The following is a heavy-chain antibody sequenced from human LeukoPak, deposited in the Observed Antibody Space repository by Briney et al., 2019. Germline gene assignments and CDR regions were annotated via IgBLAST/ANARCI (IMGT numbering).Heavy chain of an antibody. J-gene: IGHJ4*02. V-gene: IGHV4-31*03. CDR3: AKGVAGQFSFDY. D-gene: IGHD6-13*01. Sequence: SETLSPTCTVSGGSISSGGYYWSWIRQHPGKGLEWIGYIYYSGSTYYNPSLKSRVTISVDTSKNQFSLKLSSVTAADTAVYYCAKGVAGQFSFDYWGQGTLVTVSS. CDR2: IYYSGST. CDR1: GGSISSGGYY.